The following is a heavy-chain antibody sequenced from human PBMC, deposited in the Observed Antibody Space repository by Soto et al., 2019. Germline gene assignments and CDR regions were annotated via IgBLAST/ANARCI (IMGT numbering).Heavy chain of an antibody. CDR1: GYSFTSYW. CDR2: IDPSDSYT. V-gene: IGHV5-10-1*01. D-gene: IGHD6-19*01. Sequence: GECLKISCKGSGYSFTSYWISWVRQMPGKGLEWMGRIDPSDSYTNYSPSFQCHVTISADKSISTAYLQWSSLKASDTAMYYWARAIAVAPADFDYWGQGTLVTVSS. J-gene: IGHJ4*02. CDR3: ARAIAVAPADFDY.